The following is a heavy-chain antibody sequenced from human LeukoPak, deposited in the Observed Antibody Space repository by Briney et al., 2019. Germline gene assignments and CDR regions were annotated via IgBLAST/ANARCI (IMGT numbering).Heavy chain of an antibody. J-gene: IGHJ4*02. D-gene: IGHD1-26*01. CDR1: GGSISSSSYY. CDR3: ARLRSSIVGANLLFDY. V-gene: IGHV4-39*01. Sequence: SETLSLTCTVSGGSISSSSYYWGWIRQPPGKGLEWIGSIYYSGSTYYNPSLKSRVTISVDTSKNQFSLKLSSVTAADTAVYYCARLRSSIVGANLLFDYWGQGTLVTVSS. CDR2: IYYSGST.